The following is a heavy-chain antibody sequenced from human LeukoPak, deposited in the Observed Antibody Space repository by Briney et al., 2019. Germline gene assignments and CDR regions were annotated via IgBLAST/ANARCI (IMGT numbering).Heavy chain of an antibody. CDR3: ARYVDTAMPLPRNYYYYYGMDV. V-gene: IGHV1-69*13. Sequence: ASGTVSCTASGGTFSSYAISWVRQAPGQGLEWMGGIIPIFGTANYAQKFQGRVTITADESTSTAYMELSSLRSEDTAVYYCARYVDTAMPLPRNYYYYYGMDVWGQGTTVTVSS. CDR1: GGTFSSYA. J-gene: IGHJ6*02. CDR2: IIPIFGTA. D-gene: IGHD5-18*01.